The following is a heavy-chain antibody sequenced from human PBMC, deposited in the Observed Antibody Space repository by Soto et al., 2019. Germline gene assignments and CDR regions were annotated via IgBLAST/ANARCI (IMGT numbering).Heavy chain of an antibody. J-gene: IGHJ4*02. Sequence: GESLKISCKASGYSFASYWISWVRQVPGKGLEWMANIDPTDSSTNYSPSFQGHVTISADKSITTAYLQWSSLRASDTAIYYCARRHTGYDFWGQGTLVTVSS. CDR1: GYSFASYW. V-gene: IGHV5-10-1*01. CDR2: IDPTDSST. D-gene: IGHD3-22*01. CDR3: ARRHTGYDF.